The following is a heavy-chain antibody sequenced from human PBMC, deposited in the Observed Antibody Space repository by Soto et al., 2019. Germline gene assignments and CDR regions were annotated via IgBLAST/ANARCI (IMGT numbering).Heavy chain of an antibody. CDR1: GFTFRTYW. CDR3: ARDGSTSWYSYDYHGMDV. D-gene: IGHD5-18*01. Sequence: EVQLVESGGGLVQPGGSLRLSCAASGFTFRTYWLSWVRQVPGKGLEWVANINLDGSEKNYVDSVKDRFTISRDNARNSLYLQMSSLRAEDTALYYCARDGSTSWYSYDYHGMDVWGQGTTVTVSS. CDR2: INLDGSEK. J-gene: IGHJ6*02. V-gene: IGHV3-7*05.